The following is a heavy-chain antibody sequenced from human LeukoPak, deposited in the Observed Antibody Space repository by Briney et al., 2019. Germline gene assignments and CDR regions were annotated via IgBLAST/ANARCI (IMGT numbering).Heavy chain of an antibody. CDR1: GFTFDDYA. CDR3: AKDLGPSGAAWFDP. Sequence: PGGSLRLSCAASGFTFDDYAMHWVRQAPGKGLEWVSHISGGGGSTYYAESVKGRFTISRDNNKNSLYLQLNSLRTEDTAFYYCAKDLGPSGAAWFDPWGEGTLVTVSS. J-gene: IGHJ5*02. D-gene: IGHD2-15*01. CDR2: ISGGGGST. V-gene: IGHV3-43*02.